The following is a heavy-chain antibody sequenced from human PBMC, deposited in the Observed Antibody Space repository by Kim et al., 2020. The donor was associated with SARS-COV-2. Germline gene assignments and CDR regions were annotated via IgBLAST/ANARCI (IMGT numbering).Heavy chain of an antibody. J-gene: IGHJ5*02. Sequence: SRVTISVDTSKNQFSLKLSSVTAADTAVYYCARAPVGVVAATPKANWFDPWGQGTLVTVSS. V-gene: IGHV4-31*02. D-gene: IGHD2-15*01. CDR3: ARAPVGVVAATPKANWFDP.